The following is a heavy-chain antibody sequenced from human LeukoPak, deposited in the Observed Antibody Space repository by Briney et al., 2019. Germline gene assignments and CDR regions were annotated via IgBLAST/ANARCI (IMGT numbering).Heavy chain of an antibody. V-gene: IGHV3-23*01. CDR1: GFTFRSYA. CDR2: ISGSGGDI. Sequence: ESGGSLRLSCTASGFTFRSYAMSWVRQAPGKGLEWVSTISGSGGDIYYADSVKGRFTISRDNAKSSLYLEMTSLRAEDTAVYYCARVDFGDYFDTSEYHYFDHWGQGILVTVSS. D-gene: IGHD3-22*01. J-gene: IGHJ4*02. CDR3: ARVDFGDYFDTSEYHYFDH.